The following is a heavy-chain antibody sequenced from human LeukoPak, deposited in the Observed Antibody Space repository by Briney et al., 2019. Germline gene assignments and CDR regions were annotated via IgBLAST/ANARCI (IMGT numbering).Heavy chain of an antibody. CDR2: IYHSGST. Sequence: SETLSLTCAVSGGSISSSNWWNWVRQPPGKGLEWIGEIYHSGSTNYNPSLESRVTISLDKSKNQFSLRLSSVTAADTAVYYCARLNCSGRSCYGDYWGQGTLVTVSS. D-gene: IGHD2-15*01. CDR3: ARLNCSGRSCYGDY. J-gene: IGHJ4*02. CDR1: GGSISSSNW. V-gene: IGHV4-4*02.